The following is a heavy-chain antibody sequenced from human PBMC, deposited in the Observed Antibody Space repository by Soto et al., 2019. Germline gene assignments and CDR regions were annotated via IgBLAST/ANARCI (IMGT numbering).Heavy chain of an antibody. CDR2: IIPIFGTA. CDR1: GGTFSSYA. J-gene: IGHJ4*02. CDR3: AGSEDGYSFFSPRI. V-gene: IGHV1-69*13. Sequence: SVKVSCKASGGTFSSYAISWVRQAPGQGLAWMGGIIPIFGTANYAQKCQGRVTITADESTSTAYMELSSLRSEDTAVYYCAGSEDGYSFFSPRIWGQRTLVTVSS. D-gene: IGHD4-4*01.